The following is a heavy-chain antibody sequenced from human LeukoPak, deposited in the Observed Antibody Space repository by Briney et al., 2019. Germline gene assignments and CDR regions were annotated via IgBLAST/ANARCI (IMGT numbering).Heavy chain of an antibody. D-gene: IGHD2-8*01. CDR2: INHSGST. CDR1: GGSLSGYY. Sequence: PSETLSLTCAVYGGSLSGYYWSWIRQPPGKGLEWIGEINHSGSTNYNPSLKSRVTISVDTSKNQFSLKLSSVTAADTAVYYCARFGTRSNGFDYWGQGTLVTVSS. J-gene: IGHJ4*02. CDR3: ARFGTRSNGFDY. V-gene: IGHV4-34*01.